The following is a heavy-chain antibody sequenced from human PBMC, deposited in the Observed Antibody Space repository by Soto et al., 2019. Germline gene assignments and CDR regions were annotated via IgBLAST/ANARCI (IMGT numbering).Heavy chain of an antibody. CDR2: ISYDGSNK. J-gene: IGHJ6*02. CDR3: ARGTTTSAFSAMDV. D-gene: IGHD1-1*01. V-gene: IGHV3-30-3*01. CDR1: GFTFSNNA. Sequence: QVQLVESGGGVVQPGRSLRLSCAASGFTFSNNAMDWVRQAPGKGLEWVAVISYDGSNKYIAESGKGRFTISRDNSKNTLFLQMNSLRAEDTAVYYCARGTTTSAFSAMDVWGQGTTVTVSS.